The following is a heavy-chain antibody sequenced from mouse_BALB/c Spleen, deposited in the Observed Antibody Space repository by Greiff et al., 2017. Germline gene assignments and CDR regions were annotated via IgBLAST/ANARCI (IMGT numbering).Heavy chain of an antibody. CDR3: ATSQYGNYVDFDY. V-gene: IGHV5-9-3*01. J-gene: IGHJ2*01. Sequence: EVQRVESGGGLVKPGGSLKLSCAASGFTFSSYAMSWVRQTPEKRLEWVATISSGGSYTYYPDSVKGRFTISRDNAKNTLYLQMSSLRSEDTAMYYCATSQYGNYVDFDYWGQGTTLTVSS. CDR1: GFTFSSYA. CDR2: ISSGGSYT. D-gene: IGHD2-10*02.